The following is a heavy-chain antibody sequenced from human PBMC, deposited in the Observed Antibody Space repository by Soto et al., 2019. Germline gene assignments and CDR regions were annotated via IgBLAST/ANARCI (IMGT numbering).Heavy chain of an antibody. D-gene: IGHD6-19*01. CDR3: ARAGGLGAVAVDY. V-gene: IGHV4-30-2*01. J-gene: IGHJ4*02. Sequence: QLQLQESGSGLVKPSQTLSLTCAVSGGSISSGGYSWSWIRQPPGKGLEWIGYIYHSGSTYYNPSLRSRGSRSGDRSKNQFSLKLSSVTAADTAVYYCARAGGLGAVAVDYWGQGTLVTVSS. CDR1: GGSISSGGYS. CDR2: IYHSGST.